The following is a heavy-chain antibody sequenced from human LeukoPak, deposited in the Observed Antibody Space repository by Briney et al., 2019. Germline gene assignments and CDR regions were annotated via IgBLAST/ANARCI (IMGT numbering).Heavy chain of an antibody. D-gene: IGHD6-13*01. CDR2: ISGDGGST. Sequence: GGSLRFSCAASGFTFDDYAMHWVRQAPGKGLEWVSLISGDGGSTYYADSVKGRFTISRDNSKNSLYLQMNSLRTEDSALYYCAKVPHPAAAGDYYYMDVWGKGTTVTVSS. CDR1: GFTFDDYA. V-gene: IGHV3-43*02. J-gene: IGHJ6*03. CDR3: AKVPHPAAAGDYYYMDV.